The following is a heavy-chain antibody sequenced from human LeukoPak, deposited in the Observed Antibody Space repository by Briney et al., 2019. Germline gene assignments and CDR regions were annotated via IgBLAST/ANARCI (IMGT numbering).Heavy chain of an antibody. CDR1: GYTFTSYY. CDR3: AREAVKTAMVTNSFDS. Sequence: ASVKVSCKASGYTFTSYYMHWVRQAPGQGLEWMGIINPSGGSTSYAQKFQGRVTMTRDTSTSTVYMELSSLRSEDTAVYYCAREAVKTAMVTNSFDSGGKEPRVP. V-gene: IGHV1-46*01. J-gene: IGHJ4*02. CDR2: INPSGGST. D-gene: IGHD5-18*01.